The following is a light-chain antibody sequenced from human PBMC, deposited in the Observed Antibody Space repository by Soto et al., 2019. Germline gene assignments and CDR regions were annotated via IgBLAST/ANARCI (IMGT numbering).Light chain of an antibody. J-gene: IGKJ1*01. Sequence: ETVMTQSPATLSVSLGERATLSCGASQIVRSRVAWYQQRPGQAPRLLIYGASTRATGFPARISGSGSGTEFTLTFSSLQSEDFAVYYCQQYNDWWTFGQGTKVDIK. V-gene: IGKV3-15*01. CDR3: QQYNDWWT. CDR1: QIVRSR. CDR2: GAS.